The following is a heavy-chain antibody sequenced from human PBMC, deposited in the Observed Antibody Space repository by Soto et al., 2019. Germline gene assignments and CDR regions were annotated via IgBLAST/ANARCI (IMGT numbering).Heavy chain of an antibody. CDR1: GGSISSSNW. V-gene: IGHV4-4*02. Sequence: PSDTLSLTCAVSGGSISSSNWWSWVRQPPGKGLEWIGEIYHSWSTNYNPSLKSRVTISVDKSKKQFSLKLSPVTAADTAGYYCATYMEGGAFDIWGQGTMVTVSS. CDR2: IYHSWST. J-gene: IGHJ3*02. D-gene: IGHD2-2*02. CDR3: ATYMEGGAFDI.